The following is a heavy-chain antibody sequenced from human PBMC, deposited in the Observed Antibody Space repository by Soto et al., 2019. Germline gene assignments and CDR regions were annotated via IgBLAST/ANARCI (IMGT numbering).Heavy chain of an antibody. CDR2: ISYDGSNK. CDR1: GFTFSSYG. J-gene: IGHJ4*02. V-gene: IGHV3-30*03. CDR3: ATPSRGYDSSGYPFDY. Sequence: GGSLRLSCAASGFTFSSYGMHWVRQAPGKGLEWVAVISYDGSNKYYADSVKGRFTISRDNSKNTLYLQMNSLRAEDTAVYYCATPSRGYDSSGYPFDYWGQGTLVTVSS. D-gene: IGHD3-22*01.